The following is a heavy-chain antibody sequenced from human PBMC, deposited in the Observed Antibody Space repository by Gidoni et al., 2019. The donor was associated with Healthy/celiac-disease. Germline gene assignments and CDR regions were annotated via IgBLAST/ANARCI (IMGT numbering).Heavy chain of an antibody. CDR2: ISYDGSNK. J-gene: IGHJ4*02. Sequence: QVQLVESGGGVVQPGRSLRLSCEASGFTFSSYGMHWVRQAPGKGLEWVAVISYDGSNKYYADSVKGRFTISRDNSKNTLYLQMNSLRAEDTAVYYCAKDTGYSNYFDYWGQGTLVTVSS. CDR1: GFTFSSYG. V-gene: IGHV3-30*18. D-gene: IGHD4-4*01. CDR3: AKDTGYSNYFDY.